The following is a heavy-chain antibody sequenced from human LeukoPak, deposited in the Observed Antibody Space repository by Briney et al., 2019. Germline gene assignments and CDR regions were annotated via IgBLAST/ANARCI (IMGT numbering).Heavy chain of an antibody. J-gene: IGHJ4*02. CDR1: GFTFSSYE. CDR2: ISSSGSTI. V-gene: IGHV3-48*03. Sequence: GGSLRLSCAASGFTFSSYEMNWVRQAPGHGLEWVSYISSSGSTIYYADSVKGRFTISRDNAKNSLYLQMNSLRAEDTAVYYCARDNTGGYSYGRYFDYWGQGTLVAVSS. CDR3: ARDNTGGYSYGRYFDY. D-gene: IGHD5-18*01.